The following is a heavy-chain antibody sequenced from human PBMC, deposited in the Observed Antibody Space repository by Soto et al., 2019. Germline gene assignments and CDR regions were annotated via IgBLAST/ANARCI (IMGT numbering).Heavy chain of an antibody. CDR2: IWYDGSNK. V-gene: IGHV3-33*01. Sequence: PGGSLRLSCAASGFTFSSYGMHWVRQSPGKGLEWVAVIWYDGSNKYYADSVKGRFTISRDNSKNTLYLQMNSLRAEDTAVYYCAREEYYDSSGMGDAFDIWGQGTMVTVSS. CDR3: AREEYYDSSGMGDAFDI. D-gene: IGHD3-22*01. CDR1: GFTFSSYG. J-gene: IGHJ3*02.